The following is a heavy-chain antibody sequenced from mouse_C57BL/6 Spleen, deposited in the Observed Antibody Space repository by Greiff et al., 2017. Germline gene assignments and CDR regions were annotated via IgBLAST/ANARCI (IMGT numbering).Heavy chain of an antibody. V-gene: IGHV1-74*01. CDR3: AMGGTWDY. D-gene: IGHD3-3*01. Sequence: VQLQQPGAELVKPGASVKVSCKASGYTFPSYWMPWVKQRPGQGLEWIGRSHPSASVTNYNQQFKGQATLTVEKSSSTAYMQLSRLTSEDSAVECCAMGGTWDYWGQGTTLTVSS. J-gene: IGHJ2*01. CDR1: GYTFPSYW. CDR2: SHPSASVT.